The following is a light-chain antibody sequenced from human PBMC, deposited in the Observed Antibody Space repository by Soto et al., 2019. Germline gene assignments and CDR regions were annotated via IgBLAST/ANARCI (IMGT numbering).Light chain of an antibody. J-gene: IGLJ3*02. CDR2: GNT. Sequence: QSVLTQPPSVSGAPGQRVTISCTGSSSNIGAGYDIHWYQQLPGTAPKLLVYGNTHRPSGVPDRFSGSKSGTSASLTISGLKTEDEADYYCQSYDSNNWVFGGGTKLTVL. V-gene: IGLV1-40*01. CDR1: SSNIGAGYD. CDR3: QSYDSNNWV.